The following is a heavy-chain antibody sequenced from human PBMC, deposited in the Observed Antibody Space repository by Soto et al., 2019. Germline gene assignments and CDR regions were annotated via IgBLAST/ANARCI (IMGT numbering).Heavy chain of an antibody. J-gene: IGHJ4*02. D-gene: IGHD6-6*01. CDR1: GFTFSSYA. CDR3: AKDRYSSSFDY. Sequence: LSLTCAASGFTFSSYAMSWVRQAPGKGLEWVSAISGSGGSTYYADSVKGRFTISRDNSKNTLYLQMNSLRAEDTAVYYCAKDRYSSSFDYWGQGTLVTVSS. V-gene: IGHV3-23*01. CDR2: ISGSGGST.